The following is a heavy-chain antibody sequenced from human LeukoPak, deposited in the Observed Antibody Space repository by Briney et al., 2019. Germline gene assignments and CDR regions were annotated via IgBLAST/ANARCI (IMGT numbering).Heavy chain of an antibody. V-gene: IGHV4-4*02. CDR3: AKEGGIAVAGLFSY. CDR2: IYHSGST. Sequence: SGTLSLTCAVSGGSISSSNWWSWVRQPPGKGLEWIGEIYHSGSTNYNPSLKSRVTISVDKSKNQFSLKLNSVTAADTAVYYCAKEGGIAVAGLFSYWGQGTLVTVSS. D-gene: IGHD6-19*01. J-gene: IGHJ4*02. CDR1: GGSISSSNW.